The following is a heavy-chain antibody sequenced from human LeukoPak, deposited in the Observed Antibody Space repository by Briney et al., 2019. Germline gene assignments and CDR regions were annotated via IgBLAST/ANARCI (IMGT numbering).Heavy chain of an antibody. CDR2: ISSSSSYI. CDR3: ARYDSSGYRPDY. CDR1: GFTFSSYS. Sequence: PGGSLRLSCAASGFTFSSYSMNWVRQAPGKGLEWVSSISSSSSYIYYADSVKGRFTISRDNAKNSLYLQMNSLRAEDTAVYYCARYDSSGYRPDYWGQGTLVTVSS. V-gene: IGHV3-21*01. D-gene: IGHD3-22*01. J-gene: IGHJ4*02.